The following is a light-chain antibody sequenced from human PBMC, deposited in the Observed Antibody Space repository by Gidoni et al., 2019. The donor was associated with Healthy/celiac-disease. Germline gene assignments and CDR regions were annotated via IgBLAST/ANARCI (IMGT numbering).Light chain of an antibody. CDR3: QVWDSSSDLLVV. V-gene: IGLV3-21*03. J-gene: IGLJ2*01. CDR1: NIGSKS. Sequence: SYVLTQPPSVSVAPGKPARITCGGNNIGSKSVHWYQQKPGQAPVLVVYEDSDRPSGIPERFSGSNSGNTATLTISRVEAGDEADYYCQVWDSSSDLLVVFGGGTKLTVL. CDR2: EDS.